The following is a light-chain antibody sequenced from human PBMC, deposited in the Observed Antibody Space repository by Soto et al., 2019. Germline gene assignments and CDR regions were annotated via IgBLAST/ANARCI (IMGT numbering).Light chain of an antibody. Sequence: EIVLTQSPATLSLSPGERATLSCRASQSVSSYLAWYQQKPGQAPRLLIYDASNRATGIPARFSGSGSGTDLTLTISSQEPEDFAVYYCQQRSNWPITFGQGTRLEIK. V-gene: IGKV3-11*01. CDR3: QQRSNWPIT. CDR2: DAS. CDR1: QSVSSY. J-gene: IGKJ5*01.